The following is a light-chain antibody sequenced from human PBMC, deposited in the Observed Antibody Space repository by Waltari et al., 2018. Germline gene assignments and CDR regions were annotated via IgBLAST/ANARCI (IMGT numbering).Light chain of an antibody. J-gene: IGKJ4*01. CDR3: QQYNTYPLT. CDR2: DAS. V-gene: IGKV1D-16*01. Sequence: DIQMTQSPSSLSASVGDRVTITCRASQGISNWLAWYQQKPGKAPKSLIYDASGLQSGVPSRFSGSRSGTRFTLTISSLQPEDSATYYCQQYNTYPLTFGGGTKVEIK. CDR1: QGISNW.